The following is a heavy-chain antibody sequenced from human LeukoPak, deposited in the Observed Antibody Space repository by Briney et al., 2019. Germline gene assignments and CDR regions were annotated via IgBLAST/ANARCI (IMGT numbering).Heavy chain of an antibody. CDR2: IYTSGST. CDR3: ARGPAAIIHDAFDI. D-gene: IGHD2-2*01. J-gene: IGHJ3*02. V-gene: IGHV4-4*07. CDR1: GGSISSYY. Sequence: SETLSLTCTVSGGSISSYYWSWIRQPAGKGLEWIGRIYTSGSTNYNPSLKSRVTISVDKSKNQFSLKLSSVTAADTAVYYCARGPAAIIHDAFDIWGQGTMVTVSS.